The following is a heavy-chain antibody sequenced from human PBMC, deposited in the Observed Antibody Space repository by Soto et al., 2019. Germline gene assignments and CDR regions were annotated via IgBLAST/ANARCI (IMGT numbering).Heavy chain of an antibody. CDR1: GGPMSSYY. J-gene: IGHJ6*02. V-gene: IGHV4-59*01. CDR3: ARTLVSGFGYYYGMDG. CDR2: LYDSGSS. Sequence: VQLQESGPGLVKASETLSLTCTVSGGPMSSYYWSWIRQPPGEGLECTGYLYDSGSSKYSPSLKSRATISVVTAKNQFSLKVTSVTVADTAVYFCARTLVSGFGYYYGMDGWAQGTAVTVSS. D-gene: IGHD3-16*01.